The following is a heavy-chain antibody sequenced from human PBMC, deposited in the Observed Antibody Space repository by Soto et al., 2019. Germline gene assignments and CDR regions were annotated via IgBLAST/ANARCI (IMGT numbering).Heavy chain of an antibody. V-gene: IGHV4-4*08. CDR1: GGSISSYY. CDR3: ARDSFDSSDYTTNWFDP. J-gene: IGHJ5*02. CDR2: IYHTGNA. Sequence: SETLSLTCTVSGGSISSYYWSWIRQPPGKGLEWIGNIYHTGNANYNPSLKSRVTISVDTSKNQFSLKLTSVTAADAALYYCARDSFDSSDYTTNWFDPWGQGTLVTVSS. D-gene: IGHD3-22*01.